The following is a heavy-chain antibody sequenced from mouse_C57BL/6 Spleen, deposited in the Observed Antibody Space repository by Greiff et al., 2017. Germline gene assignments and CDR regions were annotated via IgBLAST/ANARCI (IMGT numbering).Heavy chain of an antibody. V-gene: IGHV5-4*01. CDR3: AREVRYPGWFAY. CDR1: GFTFSSYA. D-gene: IGHD1-1*01. Sequence: EVHLVESGGGLVKPGGSLKLSCAASGFTFSSYAMSWVRQTPEKRLEWVATISDGGSYTYYPDNVKGRYTISRDNAKNNLYLQMSHLKSEDTAMYYCAREVRYPGWFAYWGQGTMVTVSA. J-gene: IGHJ3*01. CDR2: ISDGGSYT.